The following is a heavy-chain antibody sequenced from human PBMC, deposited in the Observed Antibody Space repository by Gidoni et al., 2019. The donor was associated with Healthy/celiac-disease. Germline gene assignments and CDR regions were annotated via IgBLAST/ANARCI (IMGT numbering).Heavy chain of an antibody. V-gene: IGHV3-23*01. CDR2: ISGSGGST. D-gene: IGHD5-18*01. CDR1: GFSCSSYA. Sequence: ELQLLASGGGLVQPGGSLRLSCTAFGFSCSSYAMSWGRQAPGKGLEWISAISGSGGSTYYADAVKGRFTISRDNSKNTLYLQMNSMRAEDTAVYYCAKIGDSYGYGFDYWGQGTLVTVSS. J-gene: IGHJ4*02. CDR3: AKIGDSYGYGFDY.